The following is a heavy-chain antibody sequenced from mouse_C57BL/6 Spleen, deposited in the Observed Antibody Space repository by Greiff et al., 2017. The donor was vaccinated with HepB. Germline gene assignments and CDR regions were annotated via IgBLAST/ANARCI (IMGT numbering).Heavy chain of an antibody. CDR3: ARTLTGTGKDYFDY. CDR2: IWTGGGT. J-gene: IGHJ2*01. V-gene: IGHV2-9-1*01. D-gene: IGHD4-1*01. Sequence: VQGVESGPGLVAPSQSLSITCTVSGFSLTSYAISWVRQPPGKGLEWLGVIWTGGGTNYNSALKSRLSISKDNSKSQVFLKMNSLQTDDTARYYCARTLTGTGKDYFDYWGQGTTLTVSS. CDR1: GFSLTSYA.